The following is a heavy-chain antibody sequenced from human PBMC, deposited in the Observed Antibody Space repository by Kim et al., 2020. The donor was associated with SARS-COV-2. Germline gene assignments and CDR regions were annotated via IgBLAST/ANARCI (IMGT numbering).Heavy chain of an antibody. V-gene: IGHV1-18*01. Sequence: ASVKVSCKASGYTFTSYGISWVRQAPGQGLEWMGWISAYNGNTNYAQKLQGRVTMTTDTSTSTAYMELRSLRSDDTAVYYCARAPGYYVSSGYFHGLDYWGQGTLVTVSS. CDR3: ARAPGYYVSSGYFHGLDY. J-gene: IGHJ4*02. CDR1: GYTFTSYG. D-gene: IGHD3-22*01. CDR2: ISAYNGNT.